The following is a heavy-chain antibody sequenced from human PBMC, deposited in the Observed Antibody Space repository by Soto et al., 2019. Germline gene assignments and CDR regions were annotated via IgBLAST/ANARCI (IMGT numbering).Heavy chain of an antibody. CDR1: GGSISSYD. CDR3: ARQLRHDICFVF. J-gene: IGHJ4*02. CDR2: IYYSGST. Sequence: SETLCLTCTVSGGSISSYDWSWIRQPPGKGLEWIGYIYYSGSTNYNPSLKSRVTISVDTSKNQFPLKLSSVTAADTAVYYCARQLRHDICFVFWGPRTLVTLFS. V-gene: IGHV4-59*08. D-gene: IGHD4-17*01.